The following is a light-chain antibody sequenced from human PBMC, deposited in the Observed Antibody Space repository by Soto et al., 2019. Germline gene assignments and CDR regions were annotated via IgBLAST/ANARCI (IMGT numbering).Light chain of an antibody. Sequence: QSALTQPASVSGSPGQSITISCTGTSSDVGGYDYVSWYQQYAVKAPKVMIYEVTKRPSGVSNRFSGSKSGNTASLTISGLQAEDEATYYCCSYTSSATRVFGTGTKLTVL. CDR3: CSYTSSATRV. CDR1: SSDVGGYDY. CDR2: EVT. V-gene: IGLV2-14*01. J-gene: IGLJ1*01.